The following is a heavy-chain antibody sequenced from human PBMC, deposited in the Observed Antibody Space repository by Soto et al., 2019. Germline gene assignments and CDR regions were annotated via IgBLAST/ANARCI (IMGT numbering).Heavy chain of an antibody. D-gene: IGHD1-1*01. J-gene: IGHJ6*02. V-gene: IGHV1-8*01. CDR3: AREGDGTLYYYYYGMDV. Sequence: ASVEVSCKASGYTFTSYDINWVRQATGQGLEWMGWMNPNSGNTGYAQKFQGRVTMTRNTSISTAYMELSSLRSEDTAVYYCAREGDGTLYYYYYGMDVWGQGTTVTVSS. CDR1: GYTFTSYD. CDR2: MNPNSGNT.